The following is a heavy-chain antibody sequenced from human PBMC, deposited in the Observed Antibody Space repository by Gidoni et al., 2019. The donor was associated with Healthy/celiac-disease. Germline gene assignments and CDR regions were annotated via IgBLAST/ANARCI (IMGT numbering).Heavy chain of an antibody. CDR1: GFPVSSNY. Sequence: EVQLVASGGGLVQPGRSPGLSVSAPGFPVSSNYMSWVRQAPGKGLEWVSVIYGGGSTYYADSVKGRFTISRDNSKNTLYLQMNSLRAEDTAVYYCARDRSQWDFWSGYGVGMDVWGQGTTVTVSS. J-gene: IGHJ6*02. CDR3: ARDRSQWDFWSGYGVGMDV. D-gene: IGHD3-3*01. V-gene: IGHV3-66*01. CDR2: IYGGGST.